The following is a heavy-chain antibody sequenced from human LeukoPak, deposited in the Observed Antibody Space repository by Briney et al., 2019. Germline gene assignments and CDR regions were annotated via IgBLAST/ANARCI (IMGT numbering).Heavy chain of an antibody. Sequence: GGSLRLSCAASGFTFTDHYMDWVRQAPGKGLGWIGRITNTPNNYASQYAASVRGRFTISQDDSKSSLFLQMNSLKSEDTAIYFCARDTATALDYWGQGTLVTVSS. CDR2: ITNTPNNYAS. V-gene: IGHV3-72*01. J-gene: IGHJ4*02. CDR1: GFTFTDHY. CDR3: ARDTATALDY. D-gene: IGHD6-13*01.